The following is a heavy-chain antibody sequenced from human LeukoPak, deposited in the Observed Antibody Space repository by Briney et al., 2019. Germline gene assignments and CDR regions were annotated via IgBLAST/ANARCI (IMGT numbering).Heavy chain of an antibody. CDR2: LYWNDDK. CDR1: GFSLPTSGVG. J-gene: IGHJ4*02. CDR3: TAGNLMAVGEMGYTFDY. V-gene: IGHV2-5*01. Sequence: ESGPTLVKPTQPRTLTCTFSGFSLPTSGVGGGWIRQAPGKALERLALLYWNDDKYYSPSLKSRLTITKHTSIRQVVLTLTDIEHLNSATYDGTAGNLMAVGEMGYTFDYWGRGTRVTVSS. D-gene: IGHD2-2*02.